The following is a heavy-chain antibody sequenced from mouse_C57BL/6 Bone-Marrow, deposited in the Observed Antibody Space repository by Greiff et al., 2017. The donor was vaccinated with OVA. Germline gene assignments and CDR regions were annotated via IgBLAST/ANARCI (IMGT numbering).Heavy chain of an antibody. V-gene: IGHV1-80*01. D-gene: IGHD2-1*01. J-gene: IGHJ1*03. CDR3: TRTCNYGCYYDV. Sequence: VKLMESGAELVKPGASVKISCQASGYAFSSYWMNWVKQRPGKGLEWIGQIYPGDGDTNSNGKFKGKATLTADKSSSTAYMQLSSLTSEDSAVYYCTRTCNYGCYYDVWGTGTTVTVPS. CDR2: IYPGDGDT. CDR1: GYAFSSYW.